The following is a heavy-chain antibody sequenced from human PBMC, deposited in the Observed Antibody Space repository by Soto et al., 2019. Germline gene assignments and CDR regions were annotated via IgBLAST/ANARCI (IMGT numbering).Heavy chain of an antibody. CDR2: INPNSGGT. J-gene: IGHJ5*02. V-gene: IGHV1-2*02. CDR3: ASADYYDSSGLSFDP. Sequence: QVQLVQSGAEVKKPGASVKVSCKASGYTFTGYYMHWVRQAPGQGLEWMGWINPNSGGTNYAQKFQGRVTMTRDTSISTAYMELSRLRSDDTAVYYCASADYYDSSGLSFDPWGQGTLVTVSS. D-gene: IGHD3-22*01. CDR1: GYTFTGYY.